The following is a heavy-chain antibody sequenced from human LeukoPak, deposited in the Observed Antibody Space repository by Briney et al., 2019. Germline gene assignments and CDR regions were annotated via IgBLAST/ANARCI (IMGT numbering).Heavy chain of an antibody. J-gene: IGHJ4*02. Sequence: GGSLRLSCAASGFTFSSYSMNWVRQAPGKGLEWVSSISSSSSYIYYADSVKGRFTISRDNAKNSLYLQMNSLRAEDTAVYYCARAGPYYHDTSSRYFDYWGQGTLVTVSS. D-gene: IGHD3-22*01. CDR2: ISSSSSYI. V-gene: IGHV3-21*01. CDR1: GFTFSSYS. CDR3: ARAGPYYHDTSSRYFDY.